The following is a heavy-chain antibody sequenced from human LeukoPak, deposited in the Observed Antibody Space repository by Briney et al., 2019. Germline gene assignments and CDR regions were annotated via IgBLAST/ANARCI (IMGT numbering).Heavy chain of an antibody. CDR3: ARDNSALLLWFGELFPDAFDI. D-gene: IGHD3-10*01. CDR1: GFTFSSYG. V-gene: IGHV3-30*02. CDR2: IRYDGSNR. J-gene: IGHJ3*02. Sequence: PGGSLRLSCAASGFTFSSYGMHWVRQAPGKGLEWVAFIRYDGSNRYYADSVKGRFTISRDNAKNSLYLQMNSLRAEDTAVYYCARDNSALLLWFGELFPDAFDIWGQGTMVTVSS.